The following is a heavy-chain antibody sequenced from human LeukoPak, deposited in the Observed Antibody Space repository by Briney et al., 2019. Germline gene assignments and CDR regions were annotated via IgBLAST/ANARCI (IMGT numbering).Heavy chain of an antibody. CDR3: ARGALGGIQLWFGDY. CDR1: GFTFSDFW. CDR2: IKQEGSEK. J-gene: IGHJ4*02. Sequence: GGSLRLSCAASGFTFSDFWMSWVRQAPGKGLQWVANIKQEGSEKYYVDSVKGRFTISRDNAKNSLYLQMNSLRAEDTAVYYCARGALGGIQLWFGDYWGQGTLVTVSS. D-gene: IGHD5-18*01. V-gene: IGHV3-7*03.